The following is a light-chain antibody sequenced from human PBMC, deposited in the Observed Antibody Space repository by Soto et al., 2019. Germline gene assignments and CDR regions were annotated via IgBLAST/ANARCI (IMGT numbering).Light chain of an antibody. CDR2: DAS. CDR3: HQYNSYHT. J-gene: IGKJ4*01. Sequence: DIQMTQSPSTLSAFVGDRVTITCRASQSVNSWLAWYQQRPGKAPKLLIYDASTVESGVPSRFSGSGSGTEFTLTISSLQPDDFATYYCHQYNSYHTFGGGTKVDI. V-gene: IGKV1-5*01. CDR1: QSVNSW.